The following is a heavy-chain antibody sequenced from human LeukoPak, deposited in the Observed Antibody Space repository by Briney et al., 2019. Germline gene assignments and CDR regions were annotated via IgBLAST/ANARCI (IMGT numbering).Heavy chain of an antibody. Sequence: SETLSLTCTVSGGSISSSTYYWSWIRQPAGKGLEWIGRIYSSGSTNYNPSLKSRVTISVDTSKNQFSLKLSSVTAADTAVYYCARAVAGTSFDYWGQGTLVTVSS. D-gene: IGHD6-19*01. CDR3: ARAVAGTSFDY. CDR1: GGSISSSTYY. CDR2: IYSSGST. J-gene: IGHJ4*02. V-gene: IGHV4-61*02.